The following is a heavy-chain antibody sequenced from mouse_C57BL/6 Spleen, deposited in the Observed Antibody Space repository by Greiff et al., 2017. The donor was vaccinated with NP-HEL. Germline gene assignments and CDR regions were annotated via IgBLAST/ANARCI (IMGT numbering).Heavy chain of an antibody. Sequence: VQLQQSGGDLVKPGGSLKLSCAASGFTFSSYGMSWVRQTPDKRLEWVATISSGGSYTYYPDSVKGRFTISRDNAKNTLYLQMSSLKSEDTAMYYCARHRGLKAMDYWGQGTSVTVSS. J-gene: IGHJ4*01. D-gene: IGHD1-3*01. CDR1: GFTFSSYG. CDR2: ISSGGSYT. V-gene: IGHV5-6*01. CDR3: ARHRGLKAMDY.